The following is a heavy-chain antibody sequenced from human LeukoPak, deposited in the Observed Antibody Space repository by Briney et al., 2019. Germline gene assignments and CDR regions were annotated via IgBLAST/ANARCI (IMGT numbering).Heavy chain of an antibody. V-gene: IGHV4-30-4*01. CDR3: ARYSSRSNFDC. CDR1: GSSISSDDYY. Sequence: SETLSLTCTVSGSSISSDDYYWGWIRQPPGKGLEWIGYTSYSGNTFYNPSLKSRLTISVGTSKYQFSLKLTSVTAADTAVYYCARYSSRSNFDCWGQGTLVTVSS. D-gene: IGHD6-13*01. CDR2: TSYSGNT. J-gene: IGHJ4*02.